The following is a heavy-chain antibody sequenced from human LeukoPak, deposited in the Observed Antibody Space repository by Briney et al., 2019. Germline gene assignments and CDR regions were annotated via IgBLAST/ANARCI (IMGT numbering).Heavy chain of an antibody. CDR3: AKPGDYAYYYYGMDV. V-gene: IGHV3-23*01. J-gene: IGHJ6*02. Sequence: PGGSLRLSCAASGFTFSSYAMSWVRQAPGKGLEWVSAISGSGGSTYYADSVKGRFTISRDNSKNTLYLQMNSLRAEDTAVYYCAKPGDYAYYYYGMDVWGQGTTVTVSS. CDR2: ISGSGGST. D-gene: IGHD4-17*01. CDR1: GFTFSSYA.